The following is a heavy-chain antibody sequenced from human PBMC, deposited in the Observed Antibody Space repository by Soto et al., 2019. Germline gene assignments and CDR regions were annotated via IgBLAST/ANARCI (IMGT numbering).Heavy chain of an antibody. CDR2: VDSAGSGT. V-gene: IGHV3-74*01. J-gene: IGHJ4*02. Sequence: VPLVESGGGSVQPGGSLRLSCAASGFPFTGYWMHWVRQVPGKGPVWVARVDSAGSGTSYATSVKGRFTISRDNAENTVSLQMDRLRVESMAVYYCATVCEHWGQGIAVTVSS. CDR3: ATVCEH. CDR1: GFPFTGYW.